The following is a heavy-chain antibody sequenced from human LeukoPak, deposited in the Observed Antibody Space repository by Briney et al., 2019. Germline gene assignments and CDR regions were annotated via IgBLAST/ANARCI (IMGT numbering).Heavy chain of an antibody. D-gene: IGHD3-22*01. J-gene: IGHJ4*02. Sequence: PGGSLRLSCAASGFTFSSYEMNWVRQAPGKGLEWVSYISSSGSTIYYADSVKGRFTISRDNAKNSLYLQMNSLRAEDTAVYYCARVRYDSSGYYSTFDYWGQGTLVTVSS. V-gene: IGHV3-48*03. CDR3: ARVRYDSSGYYSTFDY. CDR2: ISSSGSTI. CDR1: GFTFSSYE.